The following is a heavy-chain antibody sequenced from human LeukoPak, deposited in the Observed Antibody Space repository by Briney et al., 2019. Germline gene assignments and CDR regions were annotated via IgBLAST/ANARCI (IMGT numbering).Heavy chain of an antibody. D-gene: IGHD3-22*01. J-gene: IGHJ5*02. V-gene: IGHV1-46*01. CDR2: ISPSGGST. CDR1: GYTFTSNY. Sequence: ASVKVSCKAFGYTFTSNYMHWVRQAPGQGPEWMGVISPSGGSTTYAQKFQGRVALTRDMSTSTDYLELSSLRSEDTAVYYCARGSMINAAEGAMNWLDPWGQGTLVTVSS. CDR3: ARGSMINAAEGAMNWLDP.